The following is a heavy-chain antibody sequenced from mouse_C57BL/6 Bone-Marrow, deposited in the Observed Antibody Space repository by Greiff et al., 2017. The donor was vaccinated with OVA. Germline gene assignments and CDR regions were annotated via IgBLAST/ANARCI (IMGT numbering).Heavy chain of an antibody. D-gene: IGHD4-1*01. J-gene: IGHJ1*03. V-gene: IGHV1-18*01. CDR3: ARPPNWDGYFDV. CDR1: GYTFTDYN. Sequence: EVKLQESGPELVKPGASVKIPCKASGYTFTDYNMDWVKQSHGKSLEWIGDINPNNGGTIYNQKFKGKATLTVDKSSSTAYLELRSLTSEDTAVYYCARPPNWDGYFDVWGTGTTVTVSS. CDR2: INPNNGGT.